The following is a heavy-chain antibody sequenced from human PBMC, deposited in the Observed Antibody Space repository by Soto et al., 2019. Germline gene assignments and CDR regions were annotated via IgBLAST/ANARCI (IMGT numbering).Heavy chain of an antibody. V-gene: IGHV1-18*01. CDR1: GYSFTRYG. CDR2: ISGYNANT. D-gene: IGHD3-16*01. Sequence: QVQLVQSGAEVKKPGASVKVSCKASGYSFTRYGISWARQAPGQGLEWKGWISGYNANTNYPENLQGRVTMTTDTPTSTAYMEVRNLISDDTAVYYCARMGDVPYYYYGLDVWGQGTTVTVSS. J-gene: IGHJ6*02. CDR3: ARMGDVPYYYYGLDV.